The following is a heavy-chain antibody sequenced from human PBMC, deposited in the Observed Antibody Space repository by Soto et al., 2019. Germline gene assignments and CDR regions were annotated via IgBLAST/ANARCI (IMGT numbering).Heavy chain of an antibody. D-gene: IGHD3-10*01. J-gene: IGHJ6*02. CDR3: ARDWGYCGCGSSTCYYYGMDV. V-gene: IGHV4-4*07. CDR1: GCSISSYY. CDR2: IYTSGST. Sequence: SETLSLTCTVYGCSISSYYWSWIRQPAGKGLEWIGQIYTSGSTNYNPSLKSRVTISVDTSKNQFSLKLSSVTAADTAVYYCARDWGYCGCGSSTCYYYGMDVWGQGTTVTVSS.